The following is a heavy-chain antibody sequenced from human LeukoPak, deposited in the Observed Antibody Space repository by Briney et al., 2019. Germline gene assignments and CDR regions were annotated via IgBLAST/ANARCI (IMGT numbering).Heavy chain of an antibody. J-gene: IGHJ3*02. CDR2: ISSASTYT. CDR1: GFTFSNFY. CDR3: AKFLTGQYDAFDI. V-gene: IGHV3-11*03. Sequence: GGSLRLSCAASGFTFSNFYMSWIRQAPGKGLEWVSFISSASTYTNFADSVKGRFTVSRDNAKNSLFLQMNSLRAEDTAVYYCAKFLTGQYDAFDIWGQGTMVTVSA. D-gene: IGHD3-9*01.